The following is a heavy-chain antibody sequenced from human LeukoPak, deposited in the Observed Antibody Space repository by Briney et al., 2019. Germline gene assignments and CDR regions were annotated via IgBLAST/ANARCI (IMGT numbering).Heavy chain of an antibody. Sequence: PSETLSLTCTVSGGSISSYYWSWIRQPPGKGLEWIGYIYYSGSTNYNPSLKSRVTISVDTSKNQFSLKPSSVTAADTAVYYCARGGWNPLVDRGEPDAFDIWGQGTMVTVSS. V-gene: IGHV4-59*12. CDR1: GGSISSYY. D-gene: IGHD2-21*01. J-gene: IGHJ3*02. CDR3: ARGGWNPLVDRGEPDAFDI. CDR2: IYYSGST.